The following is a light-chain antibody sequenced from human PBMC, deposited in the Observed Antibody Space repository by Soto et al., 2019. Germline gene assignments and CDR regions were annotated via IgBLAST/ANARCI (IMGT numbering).Light chain of an antibody. Sequence: EIVMTQSPATLSVSPGERATLSCRASQSFSNNYLAWYQQKPGQAPRLLIYGASNRATGIPDRFSGSGSGTEFTLIISSLQSEDFAAYYCQQYNKRPYTFGQGTRLEIK. J-gene: IGKJ5*01. CDR2: GAS. CDR3: QQYNKRPYT. CDR1: QSFSNN. V-gene: IGKV3D-15*01.